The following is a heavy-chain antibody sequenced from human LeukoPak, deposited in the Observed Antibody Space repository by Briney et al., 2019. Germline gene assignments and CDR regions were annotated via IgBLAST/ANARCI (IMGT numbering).Heavy chain of an antibody. D-gene: IGHD3-10*01. CDR2: IYYSGST. J-gene: IGHJ4*02. CDR3: ARGYGSGSFIDY. CDR1: GGSLSSYY. V-gene: IGHV4-59*01. Sequence: SETLSLTCTVSGGSLSSYYWSWIRQPPGKGLEWIGYIYYSGSTNYNPSLKSRVTISVDTSKNQFSLKLSSVTAADTAVYYCARGYGSGSFIDYWGQGTLVTVSS.